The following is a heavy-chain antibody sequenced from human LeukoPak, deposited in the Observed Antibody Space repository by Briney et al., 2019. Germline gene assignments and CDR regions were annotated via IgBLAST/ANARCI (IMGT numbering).Heavy chain of an antibody. V-gene: IGHV3-21*01. CDR1: AFAFSTYS. Sequence: NPGGSLRLSCAASAFAFSTYSMNWVRQAPGKGLEWVASIGSSSNYIYYADSVKGRFSISRDNAENSLYLHMKSLRAEDTAIYYCARPPSVDMATMTYFDLWGRGTLVTVSS. J-gene: IGHJ2*01. CDR3: ARPPSVDMATMTYFDL. CDR2: IGSSSNYI. D-gene: IGHD5-24*01.